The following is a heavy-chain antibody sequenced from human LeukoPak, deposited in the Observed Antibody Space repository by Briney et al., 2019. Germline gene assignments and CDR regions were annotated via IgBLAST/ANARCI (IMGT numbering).Heavy chain of an antibody. CDR1: GFTFDDYG. CDR3: ARDLRFSDVRKDAFDI. D-gene: IGHD3-3*01. J-gene: IGHJ3*02. CDR2: INWNGGST. V-gene: IGHV3-20*04. Sequence: PGGSLRLSCAASGFTFDDYGMSWVRQAPGKGLEWVSGINWNGGSTGYADSVKGRFTISRDNAKNSLYLQMNSLRAEDTALYYCARDLRFSDVRKDAFDIWGQGTMVTVSS.